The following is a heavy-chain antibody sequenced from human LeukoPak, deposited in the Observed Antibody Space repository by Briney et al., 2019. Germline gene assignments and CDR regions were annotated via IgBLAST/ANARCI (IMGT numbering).Heavy chain of an antibody. D-gene: IGHD1-26*01. CDR3: AAKGNGYSGSYVFAH. CDR2: LYSSGGA. CDR1: GFTVSVNY. J-gene: IGHJ4*02. V-gene: IGHV3-66*01. Sequence: GGSLRLSCAASGFTVSVNYMSWVRQAPGKGLEWVSVLYSSGGANYADSVKGRFTISRDNSENTLDLQMNSLRAEDTAVYYCAAKGNGYSGSYVFAHWGQGTLVTVSS.